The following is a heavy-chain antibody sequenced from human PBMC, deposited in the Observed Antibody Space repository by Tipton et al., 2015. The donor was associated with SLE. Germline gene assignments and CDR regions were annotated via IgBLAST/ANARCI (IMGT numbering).Heavy chain of an antibody. D-gene: IGHD6-13*01. CDR1: GGSISSSSYY. J-gene: IGHJ4*02. V-gene: IGHV4-39*07. CDR3: ARAAAGLDY. Sequence: TLSLTCTVSGGSISSSSYYWGWIRQPPGKGLEWIGEINHSGSTNYNPSLKSRVTISVDTSKNQFSLKLSSVTAADTAVYYCARAAAGLDYWGQGTLVTVSS. CDR2: INHSGST.